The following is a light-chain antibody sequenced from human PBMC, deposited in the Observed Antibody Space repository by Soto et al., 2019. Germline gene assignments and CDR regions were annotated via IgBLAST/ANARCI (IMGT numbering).Light chain of an antibody. CDR2: EVS. CDR3: SSYAGSNNFVWV. CDR1: SSDVGGYNY. Sequence: QSALTQPPSASGSPGQSVTISCTGTSSDVGGYNYVSWYQQHPGKAPKLMIYEVSKRPSGVPDRFSGSKSGNTASLTVSGLQAEDEADYYCSSYAGSNNFVWVFGTGTKLTVL. J-gene: IGLJ1*01. V-gene: IGLV2-8*01.